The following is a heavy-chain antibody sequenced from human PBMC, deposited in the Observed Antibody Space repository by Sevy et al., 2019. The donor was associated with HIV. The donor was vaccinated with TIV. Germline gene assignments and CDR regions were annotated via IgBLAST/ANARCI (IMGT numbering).Heavy chain of an antibody. Sequence: SETLSLTCSVSGYFINLYFWSWIRQPPGKGLEWIGYIYSSGSTNYNPSLNSRVNISLATSKDQFSLKLSSVTAADTAVYYCARESIGSVGDFDYWGQGTLVTVSS. J-gene: IGHJ4*02. CDR2: IYSSGST. V-gene: IGHV4-59*01. CDR1: GYFINLYF. CDR3: ARESIGSVGDFDY. D-gene: IGHD6-6*01.